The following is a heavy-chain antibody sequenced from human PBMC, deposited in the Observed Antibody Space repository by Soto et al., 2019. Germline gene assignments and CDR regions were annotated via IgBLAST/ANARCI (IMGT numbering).Heavy chain of an antibody. J-gene: IGHJ4*02. CDR1: GGSISSSSYY. Sequence: SETLSLTCTVSGGSISSSSYYWGWIRQPPGKGLEWIGSIYYSGSTYYNPSLKSRVTISVDTSKNQFSLKLSSVTAADTAVYYCARRIEGYFDYWGQGTLVTVSS. CDR2: IYYSGST. CDR3: ARRIEGYFDY. V-gene: IGHV4-39*01.